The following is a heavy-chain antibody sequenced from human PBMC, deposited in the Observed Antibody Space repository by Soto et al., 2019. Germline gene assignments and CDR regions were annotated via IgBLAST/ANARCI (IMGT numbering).Heavy chain of an antibody. CDR1: GYTFTSYY. J-gene: IGHJ6*04. CDR2: INPSGGST. CDR3: ARDRRYCSSTSGRGYGMDV. V-gene: IGHV1-46*01. D-gene: IGHD2-2*01. Sequence: QVQLVQSGAEVKKPGASVKVSCKASGYTFTSYYMHWVRQAPGQGLEWMGIINPSGGSTSYAQKFQGRVTMTMDTSTSTVYMELSSLRSEDTAVYYCARDRRYCSSTSGRGYGMDVWGKGTTVTVSS.